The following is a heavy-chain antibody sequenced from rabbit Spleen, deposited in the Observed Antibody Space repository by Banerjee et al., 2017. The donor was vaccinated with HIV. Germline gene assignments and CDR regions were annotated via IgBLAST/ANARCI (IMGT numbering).Heavy chain of an antibody. CDR1: GFSFSSSYW. V-gene: IGHV1S45*01. Sequence: QEQLKESGGGLVQPEGSLALTCKASGFSFSSSYWICWVRQAPGKGLESIACIYGGSGYSTWYASWAKGRVTVSKTSSTTVTLQMTSLTAADTATYFCVRDQAGDADYGPYYLNLWGPGTLVTVS. CDR3: VRDQAGDADYGPYYLNL. D-gene: IGHD2-1*01. J-gene: IGHJ4*01. CDR2: IYGGSGYST.